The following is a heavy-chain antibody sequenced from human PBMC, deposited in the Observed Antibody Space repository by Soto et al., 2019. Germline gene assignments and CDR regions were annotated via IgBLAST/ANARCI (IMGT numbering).Heavy chain of an antibody. J-gene: IGHJ4*02. CDR1: GFNFNIAW. V-gene: IGHV3-15*07. CDR3: YTGNYGSLVI. D-gene: IGHD3-10*01. Sequence: EVQLVESGGGLVKSGGSLRLSCAASGFNFNIAWMNWVRQAPGEGLEWVGRVKSKNSGGTTEYAAHVKTRFTISRDDSKNMLYLQMNSLKTEDTAVYYGYTGNYGSLVIWGQGTLVTVSS. CDR2: VKSKNSGGTT.